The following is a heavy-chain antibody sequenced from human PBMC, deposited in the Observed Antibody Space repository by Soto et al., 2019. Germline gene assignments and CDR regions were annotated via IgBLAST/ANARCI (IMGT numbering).Heavy chain of an antibody. V-gene: IGHV3-74*01. J-gene: IGHJ6*02. CDR3: ARLLGPFDGMDV. CDR1: GFAFSTYW. Sequence: EVQLVESGGGLVQPGGSLRLSCAASGFAFSTYWMYWVRQAPGKGLVWVSRIKSDGSSTSYADSVKGRFTISRDNAKNTLYLQMNSRRAEDTAVYYCARLLGPFDGMDVWGQGTTVTVSS. CDR2: IKSDGSST.